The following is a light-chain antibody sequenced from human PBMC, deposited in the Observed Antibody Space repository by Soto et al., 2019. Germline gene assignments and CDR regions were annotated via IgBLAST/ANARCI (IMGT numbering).Light chain of an antibody. CDR1: QSISSY. Sequence: DIQMTQSPSSLSASVGDRVTITCRASQSISSYLNWYQQKPGTAPQLLIYAASSLQSGVPSRFSGSGSGTDFTLTISSLQPEDFATYYCQQSYSTPWTFGQGTKVDIK. J-gene: IGKJ1*01. V-gene: IGKV1-39*01. CDR3: QQSYSTPWT. CDR2: AAS.